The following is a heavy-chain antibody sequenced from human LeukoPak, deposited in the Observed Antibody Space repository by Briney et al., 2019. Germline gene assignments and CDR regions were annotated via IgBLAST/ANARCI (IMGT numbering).Heavy chain of an antibody. CDR1: GGSFSGYY. Sequence: KSSETLSLTCAVYGGSFSGYYWSWIRQPPGKGLEWIGYIYYSGSTNYNPSLKSRVTISVDTSKNQFSLRLRSVTAADTAVYFCARGRVSSSTWYSTYYYFFYMDFWGKGTTVTVSS. CDR2: IYYSGST. V-gene: IGHV4-59*01. CDR3: ARGRVSSSTWYSTYYYFFYMDF. J-gene: IGHJ6*03. D-gene: IGHD4-11*01.